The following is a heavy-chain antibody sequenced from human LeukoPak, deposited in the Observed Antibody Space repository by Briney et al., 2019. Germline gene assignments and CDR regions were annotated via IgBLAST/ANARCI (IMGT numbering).Heavy chain of an antibody. CDR1: GYTFTGYY. CDR3: ARGGGDGYNPLNY. Sequence: ASVKVSCKASGYTFTGYYMHWVRQAPGQGLEWMGWINPNSGGTNYAQKFQGRVTMTRDTSITTAYMELSRLRSEDTAVYYCARGGGDGYNPLNYWGQGTLVTVSS. J-gene: IGHJ4*02. D-gene: IGHD5-24*01. CDR2: INPNSGGT. V-gene: IGHV1-2*02.